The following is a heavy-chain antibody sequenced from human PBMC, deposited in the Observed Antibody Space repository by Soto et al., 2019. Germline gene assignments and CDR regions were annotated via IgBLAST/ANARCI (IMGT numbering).Heavy chain of an antibody. D-gene: IGHD1-26*01. CDR2: ISASGDNT. CDR3: ANWRSGSDNIFDN. Sequence: GGSLRLSCAASGFAFSNYALSLARQTPGRGLEWVSAISASGDNTYYADSVRGRFTISRDNSKNTLYLQMNTLRGEETDVYYCANWRSGSDNIFDNWGQGTLVTVSS. J-gene: IGHJ4*02. CDR1: GFAFSNYA. V-gene: IGHV3-23*01.